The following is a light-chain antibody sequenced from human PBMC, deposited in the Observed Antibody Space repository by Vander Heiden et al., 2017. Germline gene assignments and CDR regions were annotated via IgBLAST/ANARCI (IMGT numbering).Light chain of an antibody. CDR2: GNT. J-gene: IGLJ3*02. CDR1: SSNIGAGYD. V-gene: IGLV1-40*01. Sequence: QSVVTQPPSVSGAPGQMVTISCTGSSSNIGAGYDVHWYQQLPGTAPKLLICGNTNRPSGVPDRFSGSKSGTSASLAITGLQAEDEADYYGQSYDSSLGGAVFGGGTKLTVL. CDR3: QSYDSSLGGAV.